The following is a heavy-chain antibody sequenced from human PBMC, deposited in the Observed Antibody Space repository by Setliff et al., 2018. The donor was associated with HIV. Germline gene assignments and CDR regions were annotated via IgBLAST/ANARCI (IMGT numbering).Heavy chain of an antibody. Sequence: GASVKVSCKASGYTFTDYYMHWVQQAPGKGLEWVGRVDPKNGKTLCAENLRGRITITADTSTDTAYMELNSLRSEDTAMYYCATLDYYGSQTYNLALHYWGQGTLVTVSS. CDR2: VDPKNGKT. D-gene: IGHD3-10*01. CDR1: GYTFTDYY. J-gene: IGHJ4*02. V-gene: IGHV1-69-2*01. CDR3: ATLDYYGSQTYNLALHY.